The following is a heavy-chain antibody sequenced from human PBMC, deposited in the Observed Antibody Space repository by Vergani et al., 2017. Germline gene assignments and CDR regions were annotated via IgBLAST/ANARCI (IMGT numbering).Heavy chain of an antibody. CDR2: ISAYNGNT. CDR3: ARPAGGAQKGGKYYCYGMYV. Sequence: VQLVQSGAEVKKPGESLKISCKGSGYSFTSYVISWVRQAPGQGLEWMGWISAYNGNTNYAQKLQVRVTMTTDTSTSTAYMELRSLRSDDTAVYYCARPAGGAQKGGKYYCYGMYVWGQGTTVTVSS. V-gene: IGHV1-18*01. J-gene: IGHJ6*02. CDR1: GYSFTSYV. D-gene: IGHD6-19*01.